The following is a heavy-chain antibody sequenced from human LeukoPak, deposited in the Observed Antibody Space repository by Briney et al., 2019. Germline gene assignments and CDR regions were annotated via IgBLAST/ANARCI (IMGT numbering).Heavy chain of an antibody. CDR3: ARETYYYDSSGYPYFDY. J-gene: IGHJ4*02. CDR2: IYYSGST. D-gene: IGHD3-22*01. V-gene: IGHV4-39*02. Sequence: SETLSLTCTVSGGSISSSSYYWGWIRQPPGKGLEWIGSIYYSGSTYYNPSLKSRVTISVDTSKNQFSLKLSSVTAADTAVYYCARETYYYDSSGYPYFDYWGQGTLVTVSS. CDR1: GGSISSSSYY.